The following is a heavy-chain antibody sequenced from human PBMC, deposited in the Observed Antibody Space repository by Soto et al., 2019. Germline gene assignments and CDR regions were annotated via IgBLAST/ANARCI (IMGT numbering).Heavy chain of an antibody. J-gene: IGHJ5*02. CDR1: GFSLTTSGVG. Sequence: QITLKESGPTLVKPTQTLTLTCTFSGFSLTTSGVGVGWIRQPPGKALEWLALIYWDDEKRYSPSLKSRLTITKEPSKNQVVLTMTNIDPVDTATYYCAHRLQASSNFQTWFDPWGQGTLVTVSS. V-gene: IGHV2-5*02. CDR3: AHRLQASSNFQTWFDP. CDR2: IYWDDEK. D-gene: IGHD2-2*01.